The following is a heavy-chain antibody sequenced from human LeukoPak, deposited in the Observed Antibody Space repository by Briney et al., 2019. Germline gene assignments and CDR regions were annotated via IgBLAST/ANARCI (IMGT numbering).Heavy chain of an antibody. V-gene: IGHV3-23*01. Sequence: PGGSLRLSCAASGFTFSSYAMSWVRQAPGKGLEWVSAISGSGGSTYYADSVKGRFTISRDNSKNTLYLQMNSLRAEDTAVYYCANPEHYVPQNWFDPWGQGTLVTVSS. D-gene: IGHD2-2*01. CDR1: GFTFSSYA. J-gene: IGHJ5*02. CDR2: ISGSGGST. CDR3: ANPEHYVPQNWFDP.